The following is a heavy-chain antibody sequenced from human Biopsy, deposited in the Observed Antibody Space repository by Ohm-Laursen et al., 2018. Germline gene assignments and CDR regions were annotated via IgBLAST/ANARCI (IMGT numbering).Heavy chain of an antibody. CDR1: GFIFTSYA. CDR3: ARDGKRWDYSTYFSWHFDL. Sequence: SLRLSCAASGFIFTSYAMHWVRQAPGKGLEWVAVIAYDGSGEYYADSLQGRFIISRDNPKNTVDLQMDSLRAEDTAVYFCARDGKRWDYSTYFSWHFDLWGRGTLVTVCS. D-gene: IGHD4-11*01. V-gene: IGHV3-30*03. CDR2: IAYDGSGE. J-gene: IGHJ2*01.